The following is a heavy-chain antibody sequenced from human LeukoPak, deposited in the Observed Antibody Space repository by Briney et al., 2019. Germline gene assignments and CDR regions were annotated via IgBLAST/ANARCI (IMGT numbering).Heavy chain of an antibody. Sequence: TFSSYWMSWVRQPPGKGLEWIGSIYYSGSTYYNPSLKSRVTISVDTSKNQFSLKLSSVTAADTAVYYCARDARLAVDYFDYWGQGTLVTVSS. V-gene: IGHV4-39*07. CDR1: TFSSYW. CDR3: ARDARLAVDYFDY. CDR2: IYYSGST. D-gene: IGHD6-19*01. J-gene: IGHJ4*02.